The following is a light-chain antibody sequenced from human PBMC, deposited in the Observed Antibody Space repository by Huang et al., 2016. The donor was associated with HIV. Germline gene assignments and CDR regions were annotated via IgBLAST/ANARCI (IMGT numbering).Light chain of an antibody. CDR3: QQYNKWPRT. CDR1: QSVTGN. J-gene: IGKJ3*01. V-gene: IGKV3-15*01. Sequence: EIVMTQSPATLSVSPGERATLSCRASQSVTGNLAGYQHKPGQPPRLLIYGASTRVAGAAARFNASGSGTEFTLTINSLQSEDFAVYYCQQYNKWPRTFGPGTKVDVK. CDR2: GAS.